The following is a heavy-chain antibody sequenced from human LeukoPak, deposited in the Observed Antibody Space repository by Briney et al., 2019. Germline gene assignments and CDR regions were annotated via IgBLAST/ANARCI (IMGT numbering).Heavy chain of an antibody. CDR1: GFTFSSYA. V-gene: IGHV3-15*01. CDR3: TTDPLRVVRGVIRGGDFDY. Sequence: PGGSLRLSCAASGFTFSSYAMSWVRQAPGKGLEWVGRIKSKTDGGTTDYAAPVKGRFTISRDDSKNTLYLQMNSLKTEDTAVYYCTTDPLRVVRGVIRGGDFDYWGQGTLVTVSS. D-gene: IGHD3-10*01. J-gene: IGHJ4*02. CDR2: IKSKTDGGTT.